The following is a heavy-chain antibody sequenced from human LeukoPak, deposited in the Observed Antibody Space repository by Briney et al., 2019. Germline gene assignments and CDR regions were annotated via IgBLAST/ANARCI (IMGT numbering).Heavy chain of an antibody. Sequence: ASVKVSCKASGYTFTSYDINWVRQATGQGLEWMGWMNPNSGNTGYAQKFQGRVTMTRNTSISTACMELSSLRSEDTAVYYCARGRPYYGSGSGIWFDPWGQGTLVTVSS. V-gene: IGHV1-8*01. J-gene: IGHJ5*02. CDR2: MNPNSGNT. CDR1: GYTFTSYD. CDR3: ARGRPYYGSGSGIWFDP. D-gene: IGHD3-10*01.